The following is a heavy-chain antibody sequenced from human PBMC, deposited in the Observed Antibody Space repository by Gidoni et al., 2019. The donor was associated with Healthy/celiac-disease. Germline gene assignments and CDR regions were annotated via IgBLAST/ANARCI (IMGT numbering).Heavy chain of an antibody. CDR1: GYTFTSYG. V-gene: IGHV1-18*01. D-gene: IGHD2-15*01. Sequence: QVQLVQSGAEVKKPGASVKVSCKASGYTFTSYGISWVRQAPGQGLEWMGWISAYNGNTNYAQKLQGSVTMTTDTSTSTAYMELRSLRSDDTAVYYCARDLGKYCSGGSCYSHYWGQGTLVTVSS. CDR2: ISAYNGNT. CDR3: ARDLGKYCSGGSCYSHY. J-gene: IGHJ4*02.